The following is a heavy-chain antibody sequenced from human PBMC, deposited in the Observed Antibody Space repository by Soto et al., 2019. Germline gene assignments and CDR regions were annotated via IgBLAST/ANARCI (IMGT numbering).Heavy chain of an antibody. D-gene: IGHD3-9*01. J-gene: IGHJ4*02. CDR1: GFTFSSYG. V-gene: IGHV3-30*18. CDR3: AKDRVEMAPVLFWY. CDR2: ISYDGSNK. Sequence: GGSLRLSCAASGFTFSSYGMHWVRQAPGKGLEWVAVISYDGSNKYYADSVKGRFTISRDNSKNTLYLQMNSLRAEDTAVYYCAKDRVEMAPVLFWYSGQGTLVTGSA.